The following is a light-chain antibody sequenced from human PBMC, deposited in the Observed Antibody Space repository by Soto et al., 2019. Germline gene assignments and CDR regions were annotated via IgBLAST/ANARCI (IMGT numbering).Light chain of an antibody. V-gene: IGLV2-14*01. J-gene: IGLJ1*01. Sequence: ALTQPASVSGSPGQSITISCTGTSSDVGAYKYVSWYQQHPGKAPKVMIYEVSNRPSGVSNRFSGSKSGNTASLTISGLQAEDEADYFCSSYSSSSTLFVFGTGTKVTVL. CDR3: SSYSSSSTLFV. CDR2: EVS. CDR1: SSDVGAYKY.